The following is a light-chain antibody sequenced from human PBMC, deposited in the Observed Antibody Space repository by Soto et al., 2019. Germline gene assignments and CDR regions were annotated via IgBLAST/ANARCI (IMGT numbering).Light chain of an antibody. V-gene: IGLV2-14*01. J-gene: IGLJ1*01. Sequence: ALTQPASVSGSPGQSITISCTGTSSDVGAYKYVSWYQQHPGKAPKVMIYEVSNRPSGVSNRFSGSKSGNTASLTISGLQAEDEADYFCSSYSSSSTLFVFGTGTKVTVL. CDR3: SSYSSSSTLFV. CDR2: EVS. CDR1: SSDVGAYKY.